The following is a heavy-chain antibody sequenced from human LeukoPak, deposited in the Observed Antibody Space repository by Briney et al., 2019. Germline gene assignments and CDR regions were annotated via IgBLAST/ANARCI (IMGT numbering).Heavy chain of an antibody. CDR1: GFTFSSYS. CDR3: ARTVRFLEWLSEGDAFDI. J-gene: IGHJ3*02. CDR2: ISSSSSYI. V-gene: IGHV3-21*01. Sequence: GGSLRLSCAASGFTFSSYSMNWVRQAPGKGLEWVSSISSSSSYIYYADSVKGRFTISRDNAKDSLYLQMNSLRAEDTAVYYCARTVRFLEWLSEGDAFDIWGQGTVVTVSS. D-gene: IGHD3-3*01.